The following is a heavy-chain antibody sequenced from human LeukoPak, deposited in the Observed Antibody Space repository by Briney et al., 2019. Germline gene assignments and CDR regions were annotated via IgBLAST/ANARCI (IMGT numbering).Heavy chain of an antibody. J-gene: IGHJ4*02. CDR3: ANNRLGYCSSTSCPVPDY. CDR1: GFTFSSYA. CDR2: INDNGAGT. V-gene: IGHV3-23*01. D-gene: IGHD2-2*01. Sequence: GGSLRLSCAASGFTFSSYAMSWVRQAPGKGLKWVSTINDNGAGTYYADSVKGRSTISRDNSYNTVSLQMNSLRAEDTAVYYCANNRLGYCSSTSCPVPDYWGQGTLVTVSS.